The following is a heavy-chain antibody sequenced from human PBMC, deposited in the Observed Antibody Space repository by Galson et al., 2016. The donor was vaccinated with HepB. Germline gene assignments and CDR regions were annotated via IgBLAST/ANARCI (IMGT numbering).Heavy chain of an antibody. CDR1: GFTFSGYN. Sequence: SLRLSCAASGFTFSGYNMDWVRQAPGKGPEWVSTFGDGGDIYYADSVKGRFTISRDNSRNTLYLQMNSLGAEDTAIYYCAVRYSSIWYFQHWGRGTLVSVSS. J-gene: IGHJ1*01. CDR2: FGDGGDI. V-gene: IGHV3-23*01. D-gene: IGHD6-13*01. CDR3: AVRYSSIWYFQH.